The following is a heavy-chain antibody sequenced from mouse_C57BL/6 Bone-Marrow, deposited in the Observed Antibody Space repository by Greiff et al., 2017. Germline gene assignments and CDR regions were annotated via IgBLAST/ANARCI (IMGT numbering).Heavy chain of an antibody. D-gene: IGHD2-4*01. Sequence: VQLQQSGTELVKPGASVKLSCKASGYTFTSYWMHWVKQRPGQGLEWIGNINPSNGGTNYNEKFKSKATLTVDKSSSTAYMQLSSLTSEDSAVYYCARGDYDYAWFAYWGQGTLVTVSA. J-gene: IGHJ3*01. CDR1: GYTFTSYW. CDR2: INPSNGGT. V-gene: IGHV1-53*01. CDR3: ARGDYDYAWFAY.